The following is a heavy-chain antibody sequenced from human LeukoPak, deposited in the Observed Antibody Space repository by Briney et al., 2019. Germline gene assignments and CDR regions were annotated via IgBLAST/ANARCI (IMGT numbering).Heavy chain of an antibody. Sequence: SETLSLTCAVYGGSFSGYYWSWIRQPPGKGLEWIGEINHSGSTNYNPSLKSRVTISVDTSKNQFSLKLSSVTAADTAVYYCAAGGFDYWGQGTLVTVSS. CDR1: GGSFSGYY. CDR2: INHSGST. J-gene: IGHJ4*02. V-gene: IGHV4-34*01. CDR3: AAGGFDY. D-gene: IGHD3-10*01.